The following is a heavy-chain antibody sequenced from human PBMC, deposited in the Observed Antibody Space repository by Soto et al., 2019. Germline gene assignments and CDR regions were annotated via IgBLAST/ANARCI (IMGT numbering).Heavy chain of an antibody. CDR2: ISGSGGST. Sequence: HGGSLGIGRAASGFTFRSSVVSGVRQAPGKGLEWVSAISGSGGSTYYADSVKGRFTISRDNSKNTLYLQMNSLRAEDTAVYYCEKDEGHVKDVWGQGTSLTVPS. J-gene: IGHJ6*02. CDR3: EKDEGHVKDV. V-gene: IGHV3-23*01. CDR1: GFTFRSSV.